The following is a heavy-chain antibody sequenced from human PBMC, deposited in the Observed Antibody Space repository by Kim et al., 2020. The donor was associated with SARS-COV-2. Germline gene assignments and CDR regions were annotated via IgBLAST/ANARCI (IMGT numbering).Heavy chain of an antibody. V-gene: IGHV6-1*01. J-gene: IGHJ4*02. CDR2: TYYRSKWYN. D-gene: IGHD3-10*01. Sequence: SQTLSLTCAISGDSVSSNSAAWNWIRQSPSRGLEWLGRTYYRSKWYNDYAVSVKSRITINPDTSKNQFSLQLNSVTPEDTAVYYCARGLYGSGSYYKPDYIFDYWGQGTLVTVSS. CDR1: GDSVSSNSAA. CDR3: ARGLYGSGSYYKPDYIFDY.